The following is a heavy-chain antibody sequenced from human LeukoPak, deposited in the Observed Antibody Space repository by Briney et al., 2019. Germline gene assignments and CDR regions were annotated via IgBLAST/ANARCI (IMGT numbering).Heavy chain of an antibody. Sequence: PGGSLRLSCAASGFTFSSYWMHWVRQAPGKGLVWVSRINSDGSTTNYADSVKGRFTISRDNAKNTLYLQMNSLRAEDTAVYYCARRSSGSPRYYFDYWGQGTLVTVSS. CDR3: ARRSSGSPRYYFDY. D-gene: IGHD1-26*01. CDR2: INSDGSTT. V-gene: IGHV3-74*01. CDR1: GFTFSSYW. J-gene: IGHJ4*02.